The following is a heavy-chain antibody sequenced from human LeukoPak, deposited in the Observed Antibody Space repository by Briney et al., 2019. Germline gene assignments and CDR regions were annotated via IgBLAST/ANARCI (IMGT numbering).Heavy chain of an antibody. Sequence: SGGSLRLSCTASGFTFEDYAMQWVRQAPGKGLEWLRFIGGDGTATYYADSVKGRFTVSRDNTKNSVSLQMNSLRTEDTAFYYCGKDRNWGWISARGQGTQVTVSA. V-gene: IGHV3-43*02. D-gene: IGHD3-16*01. CDR2: IGGDGTAT. J-gene: IGHJ4*02. CDR3: GKDRNWGWISA. CDR1: GFTFEDYA.